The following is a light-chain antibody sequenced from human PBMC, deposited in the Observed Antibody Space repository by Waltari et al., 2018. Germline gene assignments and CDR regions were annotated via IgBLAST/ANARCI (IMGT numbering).Light chain of an antibody. CDR3: QTWDTETVV. CDR1: SGHTSYA. CDR2: VNSDGGH. J-gene: IGLJ2*01. Sequence: QLVVTQSPSASASLGASVKLTCTLSSGHTSYAIACPPQQSKKGPRFLMRVNSDGGHTKGDGIPDRFSGSSYGAERYLTISSLQSEDEADYYCQTWDTETVVFGGGTKVTVL. V-gene: IGLV4-69*01.